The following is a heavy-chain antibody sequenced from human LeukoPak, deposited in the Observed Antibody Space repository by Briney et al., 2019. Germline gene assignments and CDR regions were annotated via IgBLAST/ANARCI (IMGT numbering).Heavy chain of an antibody. CDR1: GFTFRSYE. D-gene: IGHD3-22*01. CDR3: ARLYDGSAYHADHFDY. J-gene: IGHJ4*02. CDR2: ITSGSSYI. Sequence: GGSLRLSCEDSGFTFRSYEMNWVRQAPGKGLEWVSSITSGSSYIYYADSVKGRFTISRDNAKNSLYLQMNSLRAEDTAVYYCARLYDGSAYHADHFDYWDQGTLVIVSS. V-gene: IGHV3-21*01.